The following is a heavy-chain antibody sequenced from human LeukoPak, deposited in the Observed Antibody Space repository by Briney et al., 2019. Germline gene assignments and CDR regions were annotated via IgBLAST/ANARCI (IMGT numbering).Heavy chain of an antibody. Sequence: SETLSLTCTVSGGSISSYYWNWVRQPPGKGLERIGNIYSNGSTDYNPSLKSRVTISLDTSKFQFSLRLNSVTAADTAVYYCARADANASGYFYRFNWFDPWGQGTLVTVSS. CDR1: GGSISSYY. CDR3: ARADANASGYFYRFNWFDP. CDR2: IYSNGST. D-gene: IGHD3-10*01. J-gene: IGHJ5*02. V-gene: IGHV4-59*01.